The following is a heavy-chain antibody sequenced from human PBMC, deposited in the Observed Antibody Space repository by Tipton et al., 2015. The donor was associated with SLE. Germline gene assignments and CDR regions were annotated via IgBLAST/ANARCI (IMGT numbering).Heavy chain of an antibody. Sequence: TLSLTCTVSGASISNYYWGWIRQPPGKGLEWIGNINYSGTTYCNPSLKTRVTISVDTSKIQFSLRLTSVTAADTAVYYCARAIGANYFNFWGQGILVTVSS. D-gene: IGHD3-16*01. J-gene: IGHJ4*02. V-gene: IGHV4-59*12. CDR3: ARAIGANYFNF. CDR2: INYSGTT. CDR1: GASISNYY.